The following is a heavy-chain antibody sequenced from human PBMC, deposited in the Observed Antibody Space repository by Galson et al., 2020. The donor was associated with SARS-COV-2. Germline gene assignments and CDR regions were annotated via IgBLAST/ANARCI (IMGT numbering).Heavy chain of an antibody. CDR3: AKDTSLITMIVVVIFPTFDY. D-gene: IGHD3-22*01. Sequence: GGSLRLSCAASGFTFSSYAMSWVRQAPGKGLKWVSAINGSDGSTYYADSVMGRFTISIDNSTNTLYLQMNILIAEDTAVYHCAKDTSLITMIVVVIFPTFDYWGQGTLVTVSS. V-gene: IGHV3-23*01. J-gene: IGHJ4*02. CDR1: GFTFSSYA. CDR2: INGSDGST.